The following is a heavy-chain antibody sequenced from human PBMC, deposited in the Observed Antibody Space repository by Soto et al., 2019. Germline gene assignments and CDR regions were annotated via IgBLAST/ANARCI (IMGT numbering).Heavy chain of an antibody. CDR2: IIPICGTA. V-gene: IGHV1-69*12. Sequence: QVQLVQSGAEVKKPGSSVKVSCKASGGTFSSYAISWVRQAPGQGLEWMGGIIPICGTANYAQKFQGRVTITADESTSTAYMELSSLRSEDTAVYYCARDRLRRFLEWLGNYYYGMDVWGQGTTVTVSS. CDR3: ARDRLRRFLEWLGNYYYGMDV. CDR1: GGTFSSYA. D-gene: IGHD3-3*01. J-gene: IGHJ6*02.